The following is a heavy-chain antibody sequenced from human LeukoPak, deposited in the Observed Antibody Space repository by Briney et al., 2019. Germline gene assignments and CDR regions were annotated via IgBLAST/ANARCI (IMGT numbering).Heavy chain of an antibody. D-gene: IGHD3-10*01. CDR3: ARALWSTGGPIDY. V-gene: IGHV1-8*01. Sequence: ASVKVSCKASGYTFTSYDINWVRQATGQGLKWMGWMNPNSGNTGYAQKFQGRVTMTRNTSISTAYMELSSLRSEDTAVYYCARALWSTGGPIDYWGQGTLVTVSS. CDR2: MNPNSGNT. J-gene: IGHJ4*02. CDR1: GYTFTSYD.